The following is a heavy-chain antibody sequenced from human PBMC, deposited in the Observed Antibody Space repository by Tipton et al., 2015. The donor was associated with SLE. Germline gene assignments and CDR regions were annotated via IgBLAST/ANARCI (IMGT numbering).Heavy chain of an antibody. Sequence: TLSLTCTVSGGSISSHYWSWIRQPPGKGLEWIGYIYYSGSTNYNPSLKSRVTISVDTSKNQFSLKLSSVTAADTAVYYCARDLAAVTPRHCYYYGMDVWGQGTTVTVSS. CDR2: IYYSGST. CDR1: GGSISSHY. D-gene: IGHD4-11*01. J-gene: IGHJ6*02. V-gene: IGHV4-59*11. CDR3: ARDLAAVTPRHCYYYGMDV.